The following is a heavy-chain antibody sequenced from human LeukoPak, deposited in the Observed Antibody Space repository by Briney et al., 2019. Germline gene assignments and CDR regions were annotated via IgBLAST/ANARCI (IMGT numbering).Heavy chain of an antibody. D-gene: IGHD3-10*01. CDR1: GFTFDDYT. J-gene: IGHJ6*03. Sequence: GGPLRLSCAASGFTFDDYTMHWVRQAPGKGLEWVSLISWDGGSTYYADSVKGRFTISRDNSKTSLYLQMNSLRTEDTALYYCAKDGLPWSGVRDYYYYYYMDVWGKGTTVTVSS. V-gene: IGHV3-43*01. CDR3: AKDGLPWSGVRDYYYYYYMDV. CDR2: ISWDGGST.